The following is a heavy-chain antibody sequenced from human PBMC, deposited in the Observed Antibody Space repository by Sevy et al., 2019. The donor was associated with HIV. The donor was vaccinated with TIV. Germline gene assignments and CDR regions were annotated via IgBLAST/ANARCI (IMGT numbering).Heavy chain of an antibody. D-gene: IGHD2-21*01. Sequence: GGSLRLSCAASGFTFSSYAMSWVRQAPGKGLEWVSAISGSGGSTYYADSVKGRFTISRDNSKNTLFLQMNSLRAEDTAVYYCAKEVGMTPRTYYLDYWGQGTLVTVSS. CDR2: ISGSGGST. J-gene: IGHJ4*02. CDR3: AKEVGMTPRTYYLDY. V-gene: IGHV3-23*01. CDR1: GFTFSSYA.